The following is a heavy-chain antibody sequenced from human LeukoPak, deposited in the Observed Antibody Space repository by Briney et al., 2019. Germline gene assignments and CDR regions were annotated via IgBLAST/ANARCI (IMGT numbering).Heavy chain of an antibody. V-gene: IGHV1-46*01. D-gene: IGHD3-22*01. Sequence: GASVKVSCKASGYTFTTYYMHWVRQAPGQGLEWVGIINPSACSTSYAPRLQGRVTVTRDTSTATVYMELSSLRSEDTAVYYCARNYDTVGYTPAFWGQGTLVTVSS. CDR2: INPSACST. CDR3: ARNYDTVGYTPAF. CDR1: GYTFTTYY. J-gene: IGHJ4*02.